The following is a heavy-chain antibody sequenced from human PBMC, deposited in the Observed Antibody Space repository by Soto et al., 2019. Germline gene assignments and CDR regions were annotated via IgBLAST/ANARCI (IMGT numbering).Heavy chain of an antibody. J-gene: IGHJ6*03. CDR1: GYTFTSYG. Sequence: ASVKVSCKASGYTFTSYGISWVRQAPGQGLEWMGWISAYNGNTNYAQKLQGRVTMTTDTSTSTAYMELRSLRSDDTAVYYCARHWVERATVTPGYYMDVWGKGTTVTAP. CDR3: ARHWVERATVTPGYYMDV. CDR2: ISAYNGNT. V-gene: IGHV1-18*01. D-gene: IGHD4-17*01.